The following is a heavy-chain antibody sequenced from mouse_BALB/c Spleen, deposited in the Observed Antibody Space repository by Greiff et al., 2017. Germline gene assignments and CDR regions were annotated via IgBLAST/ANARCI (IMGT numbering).Heavy chain of an antibody. CDR3: ARGSGYEGEFAY. CDR1: GDSITSGY. J-gene: IGHJ3*01. V-gene: IGHV3-8*02. Sequence: EVQRVESGPSLVKPSQTLSLTCSVTGDSITSGYWNWIRKFPGNKLEYMGYISYSGSTYYNPSLKSRISITRDTSKNQYYLQLNSVTTEDTATYYCARGSGYEGEFAYWGQGTLVTVSA. CDR2: ISYSGST. D-gene: IGHD3-1*01.